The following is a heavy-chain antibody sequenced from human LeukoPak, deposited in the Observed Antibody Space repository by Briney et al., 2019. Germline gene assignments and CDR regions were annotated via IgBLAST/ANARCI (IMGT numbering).Heavy chain of an antibody. V-gene: IGHV3-7*04. CDR1: GFSFSNFW. Sequence: GGSLRLSCAVSGFSFSNFWMSWVRQAPGRGLEWVANIHPEGNEKYHVESVKGRFTISRDNTKNLLFLQMNGLRVEDTAVYYCERGDDSSWDHWGQGTLVTVSS. D-gene: IGHD1-1*01. J-gene: IGHJ4*02. CDR3: ERGDDSSWDH. CDR2: IHPEGNEK.